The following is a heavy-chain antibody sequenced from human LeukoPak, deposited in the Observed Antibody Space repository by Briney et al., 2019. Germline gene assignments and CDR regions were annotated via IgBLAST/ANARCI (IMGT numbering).Heavy chain of an antibody. CDR2: ISSSGSTT. CDR3: ARGLHSAADGTVGY. Sequence: GGSLRLSCAASGFTFSTYEMNWVRQAPGKGLEWVSHISSSGSTTYYADSVKGRITISRDNAKNTLYLEINSQRVEDTAVYYCARGLHSAADGTVGYWGRGTLVTVSS. V-gene: IGHV3-48*03. CDR1: GFTFSTYE. J-gene: IGHJ4*02. D-gene: IGHD6-13*01.